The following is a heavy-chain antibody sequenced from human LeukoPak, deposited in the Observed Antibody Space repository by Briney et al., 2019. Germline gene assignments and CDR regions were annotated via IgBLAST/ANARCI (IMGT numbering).Heavy chain of an antibody. CDR3: ARKQWPIDY. CDR1: GFTFSNYW. Sequence: PGGSLRLSCAASGFTFSNYWMSWVRQAPGKGLEWVAVIWYDGSNKYYADSVKGRFTISRDNSKNTLYLQMNSLRAEDTAVYYCARKQWPIDYWGQGTLVTVSS. J-gene: IGHJ4*02. D-gene: IGHD6-19*01. CDR2: IWYDGSNK. V-gene: IGHV3-33*08.